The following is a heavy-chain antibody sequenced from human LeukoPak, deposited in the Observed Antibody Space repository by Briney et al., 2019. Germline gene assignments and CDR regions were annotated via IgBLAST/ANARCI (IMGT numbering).Heavy chain of an antibody. CDR2: ISGSGGST. CDR1: GFTFSSYA. J-gene: IGHJ4*02. V-gene: IGHV3-23*01. Sequence: GGSLRLSCAASGFTFSSYAMSWVRQAPGKGLEWVSAISGSGGSTYYADSVKGRFTISRDNSKNTLCLQMNSLRAEDTAVYYCAKSVPLIAAAGRGDDYWGQGTLVTVSS. CDR3: AKSVPLIAAAGRGDDY. D-gene: IGHD6-13*01.